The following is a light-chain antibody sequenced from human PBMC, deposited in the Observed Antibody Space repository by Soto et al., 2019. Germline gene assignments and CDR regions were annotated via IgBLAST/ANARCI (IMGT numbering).Light chain of an antibody. CDR2: EVS. J-gene: IGLJ1*01. V-gene: IGLV2-14*01. CDR3: SSYTSSSTPYV. Sequence: QSALTQPASVSGSHGKSITISCTGTSSDVGGYNYVSWYQQHPGKAPKLMIYEVSNRPSGVSNRFSGSKSGNTASLTISGLQAEDEADYYCSSYTSSSTPYVFGTGTNLTVL. CDR1: SSDVGGYNY.